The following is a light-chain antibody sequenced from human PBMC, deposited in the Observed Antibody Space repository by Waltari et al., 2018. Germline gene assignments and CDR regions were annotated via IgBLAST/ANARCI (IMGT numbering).Light chain of an antibody. V-gene: IGKV3-20*01. J-gene: IGKJ1*01. CDR3: QRNVRLPVT. Sequence: EIVLTQSPGTLSLSPGERATLSCRASQSVGRSLVWYQQKPGQAPRLVIYNTSTRATGIPDRFSGSGSRTDFSLTISSLGPDEFAGYYCQRNVRLPVTFGQGTKVEIK. CDR1: QSVGRS. CDR2: NTS.